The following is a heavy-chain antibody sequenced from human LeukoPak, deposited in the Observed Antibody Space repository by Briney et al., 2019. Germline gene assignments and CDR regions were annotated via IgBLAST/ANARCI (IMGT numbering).Heavy chain of an antibody. Sequence: GGSLRLSCAASGFTFKTYTMHRVRQAPGMGLEWVSSISSSSSYIFYADSVKGRFTISRDNAKNSLYLQMNSLRAEDTALYHCARVTTMVRGVDYYYYMDVWGKGTTVTVSS. D-gene: IGHD3-10*01. V-gene: IGHV3-21*04. J-gene: IGHJ6*03. CDR2: ISSSSSYI. CDR3: ARVTTMVRGVDYYYYMDV. CDR1: GFTFKTYT.